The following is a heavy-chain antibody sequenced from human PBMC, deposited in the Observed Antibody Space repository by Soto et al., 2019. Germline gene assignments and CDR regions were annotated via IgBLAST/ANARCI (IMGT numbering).Heavy chain of an antibody. CDR3: ARDLTVTTGGSDAFDI. CDR1: GFTFSSYW. D-gene: IGHD4-17*01. V-gene: IGHV3-7*01. Sequence: GESLKISCAASGFTFSSYWMSWVRQAPGKGLEWVANIKQDGSEKYYVDSVKGRFTISRDNAKNSLYPQMNSLRAEDTAVYYCARDLTVTTGGSDAFDIWGQGTMVTVSS. CDR2: IKQDGSEK. J-gene: IGHJ3*02.